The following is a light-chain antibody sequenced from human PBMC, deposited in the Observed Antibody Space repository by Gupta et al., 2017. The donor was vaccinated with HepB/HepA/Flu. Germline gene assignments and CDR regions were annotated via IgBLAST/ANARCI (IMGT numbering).Light chain of an antibody. J-gene: IGKJ1*01. Sequence: EIVITQSPATLSVSPGERATLSCRASQSVAINLAWYLQKPGQAPRLLIYGASTRATGIPARFSGGGSGTEFTLTISSLQSEDFSVYYCQQYNNWPTTFGQGTXVEIK. CDR2: GAS. CDR1: QSVAIN. CDR3: QQYNNWPTT. V-gene: IGKV3-15*01.